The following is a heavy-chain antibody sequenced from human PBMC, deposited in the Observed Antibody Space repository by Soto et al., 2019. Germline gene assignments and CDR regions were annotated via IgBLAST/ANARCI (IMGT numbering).Heavy chain of an antibody. V-gene: IGHV3-30*18. CDR2: ISYDGSNQ. CDR3: AKDQASGQGSFDS. CDR1: GFTFNIYG. J-gene: IGHJ4*02. Sequence: GGSLRLACAASGFTFNIYGMHWVRQAPDKGLEWVALISYDGSNQYYADSVKGRFTISRDNSKNTLFLQMNSLRADDTAVYYCAKDQASGQGSFDSWGQGTLVTVSS.